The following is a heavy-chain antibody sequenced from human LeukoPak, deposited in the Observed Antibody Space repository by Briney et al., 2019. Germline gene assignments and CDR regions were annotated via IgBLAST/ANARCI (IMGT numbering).Heavy chain of an antibody. CDR2: ISSSGGTI. D-gene: IGHD6-19*01. Sequence: LSGGSLRLSCAASGFTLSSNEMNWVREAPGKGLEWLSYISSSGGTIHYVDSVKGRFTISRDNAKNSLFLQMNSLRAEDTAVYYCATGVHYSSGWIDIWGQGTMVTVSS. J-gene: IGHJ3*02. CDR1: GFTLSSNE. V-gene: IGHV3-48*03. CDR3: ATGVHYSSGWIDI.